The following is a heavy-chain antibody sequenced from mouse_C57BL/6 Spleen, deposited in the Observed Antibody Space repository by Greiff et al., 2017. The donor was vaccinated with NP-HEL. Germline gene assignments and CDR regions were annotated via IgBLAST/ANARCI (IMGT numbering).Heavy chain of an antibody. CDR3: ASPTTVVRAMDY. CDR2: INPYNGGT. CDR1: GYTFTDYY. V-gene: IGHV1-19*01. Sequence: VQLKQSGPVLVKPGASVKMSCKASGYTFTDYYMNWVKQSHGKSLEWIGVINPYNGGTSYNQKFKGKATLTVDKSSSTAYMELNSLTSEDSAVYYCASPTTVVRAMDYWGQGTSVTVSS. D-gene: IGHD1-1*01. J-gene: IGHJ4*01.